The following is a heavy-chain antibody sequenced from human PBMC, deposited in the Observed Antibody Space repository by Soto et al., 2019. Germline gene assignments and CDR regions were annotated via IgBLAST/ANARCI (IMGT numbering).Heavy chain of an antibody. J-gene: IGHJ4*02. CDR1: GFSLSTYHMG. CDR3: AHAGDYDLLTFDH. CDR2: IYWDDDK. D-gene: IGHD4-17*01. V-gene: IGHV2-5*02. Sequence: QITLKESGPTLMRPAQTLTLTCDFSGFSLSTYHMGVAWIRQPPGKALEWLALIYWDDDKRYSPSLKDRLAISKGTSSNQVVLTITNVDPGDTATYFCAHAGDYDLLTFDHWGPGTLVTVSS.